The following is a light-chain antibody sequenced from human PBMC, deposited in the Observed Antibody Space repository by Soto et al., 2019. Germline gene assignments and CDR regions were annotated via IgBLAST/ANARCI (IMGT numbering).Light chain of an antibody. CDR2: KAS. V-gene: IGKV1-5*03. CDR3: QHYNSYSEA. CDR1: QTISSW. Sequence: DIQMTQSPSTLSGSVGDRVTITCRASQTISSWLAWYQQKPGKAPKLLIYKASTLKSGVPSRFSGSGSGTEFTLTINSLQPDDFAPYYCQHYNSYSEAFGQGTKVDIK. J-gene: IGKJ1*01.